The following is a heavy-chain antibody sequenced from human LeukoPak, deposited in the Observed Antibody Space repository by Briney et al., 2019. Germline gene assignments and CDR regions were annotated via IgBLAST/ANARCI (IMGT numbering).Heavy chain of an antibody. V-gene: IGHV4-34*01. J-gene: IGHJ4*02. D-gene: IGHD3-10*01. Sequence: PSETLSLTCAVYGGSFSGYCWSWIRQPPGKGLEWIGEINHSGSTNYNPFLKSRVTISVDTSKNQFSLKLSSVTAADTAVYYCARSAIDGSGVPDYWGQGTLVTVSS. CDR3: ARSAIDGSGVPDY. CDR1: GGSFSGYC. CDR2: INHSGST.